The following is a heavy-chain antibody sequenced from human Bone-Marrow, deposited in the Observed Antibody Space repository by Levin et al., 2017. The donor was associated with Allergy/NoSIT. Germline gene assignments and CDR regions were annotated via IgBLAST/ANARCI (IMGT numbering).Heavy chain of an antibody. V-gene: IGHV1-46*01. CDR1: GYAFINFF. CDR2: INPYDDTA. CDR3: ARAGVRKGVLDDHDY. D-gene: IGHD3-10*01. Sequence: GESLKISCTASGYAFINFFIHWVRQAPGQGLEWVGIINPYDDTAAYAQKFQGRVTMTRDTSTSTVYMELRSLGSEDTAVYFCARAGVRKGVLDDHDYWGQGTLVTVSS. J-gene: IGHJ4*02.